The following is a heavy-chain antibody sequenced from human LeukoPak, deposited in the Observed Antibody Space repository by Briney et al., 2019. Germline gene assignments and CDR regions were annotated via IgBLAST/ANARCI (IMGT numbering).Heavy chain of an antibody. CDR2: MYSYGST. CDR3: ARKVGMSFDY. D-gene: IGHD1-26*01. CDR1: GDSISSFY. Sequence: SETLSLTCTVSGDSISSFYWSWIRQPPGKELEWIGFMYSYGSTNYNPSLKSRVTISIDTSKNQFSQKVNSVTAADTAVYYCARKVGMSFDYWGQGSLVTVSS. V-gene: IGHV4-59*08. J-gene: IGHJ4*02.